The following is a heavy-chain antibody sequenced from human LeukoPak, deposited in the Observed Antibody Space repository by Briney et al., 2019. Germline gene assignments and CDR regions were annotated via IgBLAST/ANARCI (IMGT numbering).Heavy chain of an antibody. J-gene: IGHJ4*02. V-gene: IGHV3-30*02. Sequence: GGSLRLSCAASGFTFSSYGMHWVRQAPGKGLEWVAFIRYDGSNKYYADSAKGRFTISRDNSKNTLYLQMNSLRAEDTAVYYCAKAFLIRGRVQLWPFDYWGQGTLVTVSS. CDR1: GFTFSSYG. D-gene: IGHD5-18*01. CDR2: IRYDGSNK. CDR3: AKAFLIRGRVQLWPFDY.